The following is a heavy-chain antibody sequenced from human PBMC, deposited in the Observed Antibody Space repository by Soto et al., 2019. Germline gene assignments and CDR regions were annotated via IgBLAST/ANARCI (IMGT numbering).Heavy chain of an antibody. V-gene: IGHV3-30-3*01. J-gene: IGHJ3*02. CDR1: GFTFSSYA. CDR3: ARAPDSGWYLNAFDI. D-gene: IGHD6-19*01. Sequence: QVQLVESGGGVVQPGRSLRLSCAASGFTFSSYAMHWVRQAPGKGLEWVAVISYDGSNKYYADSVKGRFTISRDNSKNTLYLQINSLRAEDTAVYYCARAPDSGWYLNAFDIWGQGTMVTVSS. CDR2: ISYDGSNK.